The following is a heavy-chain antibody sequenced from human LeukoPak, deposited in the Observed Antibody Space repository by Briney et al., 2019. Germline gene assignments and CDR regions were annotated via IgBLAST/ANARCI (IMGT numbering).Heavy chain of an antibody. J-gene: IGHJ5*02. CDR3: ARDLVVPAAIDRGKNWFDP. Sequence: SETLSLTCAVYGGSFSGYYWSWIRQPPGKGLEWIGEINHSGSTNYNPSLKSRVTISVDTSKNQFSLKLSSVTAADTAVYYCARDLVVPAAIDRGKNWFDPWGQGTLVTVSS. CDR2: INHSGST. D-gene: IGHD2-2*01. V-gene: IGHV4-34*01. CDR1: GGSFSGYY.